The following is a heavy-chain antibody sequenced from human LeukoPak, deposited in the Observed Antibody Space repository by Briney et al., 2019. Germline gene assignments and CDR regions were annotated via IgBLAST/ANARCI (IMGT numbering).Heavy chain of an antibody. J-gene: IGHJ4*02. Sequence: PGGSLRLSCAASGFTFSSYAMHWVRQAPGKGLEWVAVISYDGNNEYFADSVKGRFTISRDKTKNTLYLQMNSLRAEDTAVYYCAKSSYYDASGYYREYYFDYWGQGTLVTVSS. D-gene: IGHD3-22*01. CDR2: ISYDGNNE. CDR3: AKSSYYDASGYYREYYFDY. CDR1: GFTFSSYA. V-gene: IGHV3-30-3*02.